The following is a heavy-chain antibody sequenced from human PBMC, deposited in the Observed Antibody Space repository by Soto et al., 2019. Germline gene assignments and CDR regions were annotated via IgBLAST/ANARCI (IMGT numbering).Heavy chain of an antibody. CDR3: ARDLNPMTTVTSDY. CDR2: IIPIFGTA. D-gene: IGHD4-17*01. CDR1: GGTFSSYA. V-gene: IGHV1-69*13. J-gene: IGHJ4*02. Sequence: SVKVSCKASGGTFSSYAISWVRQAPGQGLEWMGGIIPIFGTANYAQKFQGRVTITADESTSTAYMELSSLRSEDTAVYYCARDLNPMTTVTSDYWGQGTLVTVSS.